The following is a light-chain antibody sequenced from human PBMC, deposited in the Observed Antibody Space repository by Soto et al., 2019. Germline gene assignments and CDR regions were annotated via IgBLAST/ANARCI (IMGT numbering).Light chain of an antibody. CDR2: WAS. J-gene: IGKJ5*01. V-gene: IGKV4-1*01. CDR3: QQSYTTPPIS. Sequence: IVMSQSPDSLAVSLGERATINCKSSQRLLCSSNNKNRLAWYQQKAGQPPKLLIYWASTRESGVTERIRGSGSETNFTLVISSVQAEDVALYYCQQSYTTPPISFGQGTRLEIK. CDR1: QRLLCSSNNKNR.